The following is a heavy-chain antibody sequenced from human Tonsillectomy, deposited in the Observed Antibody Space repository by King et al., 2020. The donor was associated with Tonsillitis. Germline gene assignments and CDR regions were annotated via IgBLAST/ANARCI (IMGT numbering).Heavy chain of an antibody. V-gene: IGHV5-51*03. J-gene: IGHJ3*02. D-gene: IGHD1-26*01. CDR1: GYSFTNYW. CDR3: ARRGGGSLDGFDI. Sequence: QLVQSGAEVRKPGASLKISCKGSGYSFTNYWIGWVRQMPGKGLEWMGIIYPGYSDPTYSPSFQGQVTISADRSISTAYVQWSSLKASDTAMYYCARRGGGSLDGFDIWGQGTMVTVSS. CDR2: IYPGYSDP.